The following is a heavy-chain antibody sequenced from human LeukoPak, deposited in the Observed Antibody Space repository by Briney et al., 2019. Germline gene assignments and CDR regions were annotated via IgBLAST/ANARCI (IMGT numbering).Heavy chain of an antibody. CDR3: SRDDYDSSGYYRAQSYYYYMDV. V-gene: IGHV1-2*02. D-gene: IGHD3-22*01. CDR1: GYTFTGSY. Sequence: ASVKDSCKASGYTFTGSYMHWVRQAPGQGLEWMGWINPNSGGTNYAQEFQGRVTMTRDTSISTAYMELSRLRSDDTAVYYCSRDDYDSSGYYRAQSYYYYMDVWGKGTTVTVSS. J-gene: IGHJ6*03. CDR2: INPNSGGT.